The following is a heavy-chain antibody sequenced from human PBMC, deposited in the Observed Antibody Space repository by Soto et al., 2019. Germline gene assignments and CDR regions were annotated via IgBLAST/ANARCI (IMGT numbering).Heavy chain of an antibody. CDR3: AKTGLLWFGESPEEAADDY. V-gene: IGHV3-23*01. J-gene: IGHJ4*02. D-gene: IGHD3-10*01. CDR2: ISGSGGST. Sequence: EVQLLESGGGLVQPGGSLRLSCAASGFTFSSYAMSWVRPAPGKGLEWVSAISGSGGSTYYADSVKGRFTISRDNSKNTLYLQMNSLRAENTAVYYCAKTGLLWFGESPEEAADDYWGQGTLVTVSS. CDR1: GFTFSSYA.